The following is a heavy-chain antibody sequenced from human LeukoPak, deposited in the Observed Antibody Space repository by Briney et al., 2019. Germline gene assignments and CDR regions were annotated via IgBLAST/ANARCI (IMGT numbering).Heavy chain of an antibody. CDR1: GYTFTGYY. V-gene: IGHV1-2*02. D-gene: IGHD2/OR15-2a*01. CDR3: ARGPVFLDYGDS. J-gene: IGHJ4*02. CDR2: INPNSGGT. Sequence: ASVKVSXKASGYTFTGYYMHWVRRAPGQGLEWMGWINPNSGGTNYAQKFQGRVTMTRDTSISTAYMELSRLRSDDTAVYYCARGPVFLDYGDSWGQGTLVTVSS.